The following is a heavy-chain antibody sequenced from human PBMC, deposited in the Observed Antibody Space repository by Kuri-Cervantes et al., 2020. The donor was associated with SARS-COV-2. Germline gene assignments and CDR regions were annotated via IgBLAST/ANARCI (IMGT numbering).Heavy chain of an antibody. CDR2: ISSSSSTI. CDR3: ARLIAPGESSGSGWNDY. J-gene: IGHJ4*02. CDR1: GLTFSVYG. V-gene: IGHV3-48*01. D-gene: IGHD6-19*01. Sequence: GGSLRLSCAASGLTFSVYGLNWVRQASGKGLEWVSYISSSSSTIHYADSVKGRFTISRDNAKKSLFLQMNSLRAEDTAVYYCARLIAPGESSGSGWNDYWGQGTLVTVSS.